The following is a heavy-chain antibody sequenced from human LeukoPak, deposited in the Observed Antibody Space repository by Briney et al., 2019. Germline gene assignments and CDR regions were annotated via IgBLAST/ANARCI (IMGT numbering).Heavy chain of an antibody. D-gene: IGHD3-16*01. J-gene: IGHJ4*02. CDR1: GFTISTYA. CDR2: IVGSGDA. CDR3: AKDAIYADGYREFDY. Sequence: GGSLRLSCAASGFTISTYAMSWVRQAPGKGLEWVSGIVGSGDATYADAVKGRFTISKDNSWSTVYLQMNSLRAEDTAVYYCAKDAIYADGYREFDYWGQGNLVTVSS. V-gene: IGHV3-23*01.